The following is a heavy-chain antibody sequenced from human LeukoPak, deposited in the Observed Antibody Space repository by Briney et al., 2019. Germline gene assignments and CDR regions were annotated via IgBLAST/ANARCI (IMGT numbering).Heavy chain of an antibody. D-gene: IGHD3-9*01. Sequence: PSETLSLTCTVSGGSISSYYWSWIRQPAGKGLEWIGRIYTSGSTNYNPSLKSRVTMSVDTSKNQFSLKLSSVTAADTAVYYCARDEAYYDILTGYSNPGFDPWGQGTLVTVSS. J-gene: IGHJ5*02. V-gene: IGHV4-4*07. CDR2: IYTSGST. CDR3: ARDEAYYDILTGYSNPGFDP. CDR1: GGSISSYY.